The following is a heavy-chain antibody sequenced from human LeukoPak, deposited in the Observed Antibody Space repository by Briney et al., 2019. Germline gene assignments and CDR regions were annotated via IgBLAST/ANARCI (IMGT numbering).Heavy chain of an antibody. J-gene: IGHJ4*02. Sequence: GGSLRLSCAASGFTFSSYAMHWVRQAPGKGLEWVAVISYDGSNKYYADSVKGRFTISRDNSKNTLYLQMNSLRAEDTAVYYCAREMRYFDWLFPFDYWGQGTLVTVSS. CDR2: ISYDGSNK. CDR3: AREMRYFDWLFPFDY. V-gene: IGHV3-30-3*01. CDR1: GFTFSSYA. D-gene: IGHD3-9*01.